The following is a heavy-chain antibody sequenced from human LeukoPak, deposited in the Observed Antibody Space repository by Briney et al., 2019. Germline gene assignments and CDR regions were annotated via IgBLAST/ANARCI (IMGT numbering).Heavy chain of an antibody. D-gene: IGHD3-9*01. Sequence: PSETLSLTCGVSGYSISSGYFWVWIRQPPGKGLEWIGSVYHTGATYYNPSLRSPVTISVDTSKNQFSLELNSVTAADTAVYYCARDLGLTISANWFDPCGQGTLVTVSS. CDR3: ARDLGLTISANWFDP. J-gene: IGHJ5*02. CDR2: VYHTGAT. V-gene: IGHV4-38-2*02. CDR1: GYSISSGYF.